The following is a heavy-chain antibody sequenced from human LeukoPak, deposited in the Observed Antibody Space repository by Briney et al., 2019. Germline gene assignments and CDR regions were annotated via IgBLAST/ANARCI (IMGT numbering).Heavy chain of an antibody. CDR1: GYNFYDADSH. CDR3: ARNKRGSLDY. D-gene: IGHD1/OR15-1a*01. V-gene: IGHV1-2*06. Sequence: ASVKVSCNTFGYNFYDADSHLHWVRQAPGQGLEWMGRIDPRSGGTTYAQNLQGRVTMTWDTSITTGYMDLTRLRSDDTAMYYCARNKRGSLDYWGQGTPVVVSS. J-gene: IGHJ4*02. CDR2: IDPRSGGT.